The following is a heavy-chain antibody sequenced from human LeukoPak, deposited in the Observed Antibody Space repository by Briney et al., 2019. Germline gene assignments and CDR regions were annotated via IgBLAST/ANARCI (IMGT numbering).Heavy chain of an antibody. V-gene: IGHV4-59*01. J-gene: IGHJ6*02. Sequence: SETLSLTCIVSGGSISGSYWSWIRQPPGKGLEWIGYVYYRGNTNYNPSLKSRVSISVGMSKNQFSLKLRSVTAADTAVYYCARTGYSSDYYGMDVWGQGTTVTVSS. CDR3: ARTGYSSDYYGMDV. CDR2: VYYRGNT. CDR1: GGSISGSY. D-gene: IGHD6-13*01.